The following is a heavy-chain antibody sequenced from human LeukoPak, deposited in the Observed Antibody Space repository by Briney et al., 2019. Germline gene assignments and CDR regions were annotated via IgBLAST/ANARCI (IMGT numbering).Heavy chain of an antibody. CDR1: GGSNSSSSYY. J-gene: IGHJ4*02. Sequence: SETLSLTCTVSGGSNSSSSYYWGWIRQPPGKGLEWIGSIYYSGSTYYNPSLKSRVTISVDTSKNQFSLKLSSVTAADTAVYYCARGHWNYIIDYWGQGTLVTVSS. D-gene: IGHD1-7*01. CDR2: IYYSGST. V-gene: IGHV4-39*07. CDR3: ARGHWNYIIDY.